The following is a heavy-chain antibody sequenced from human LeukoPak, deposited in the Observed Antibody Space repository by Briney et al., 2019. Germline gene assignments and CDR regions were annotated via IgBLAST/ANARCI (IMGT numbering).Heavy chain of an antibody. CDR1: GFTFSSYG. J-gene: IGHJ4*02. CDR2: ISGSGGST. V-gene: IGHV3-23*01. D-gene: IGHD4-17*01. Sequence: GSLRLSCAASGFTFSSYGMHWVRQAPGKGLEWVSAISGSGGSTYYADSVKGRFTISRGNSKNTLYLQMNSLRAEDTAVYYCARHYGDYTYYFDYWGQGTLVTVSS. CDR3: ARHYGDYTYYFDY.